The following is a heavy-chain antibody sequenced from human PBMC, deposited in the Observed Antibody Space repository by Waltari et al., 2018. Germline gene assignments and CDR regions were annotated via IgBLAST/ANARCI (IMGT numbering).Heavy chain of an antibody. CDR3: ARGGWHYFDY. V-gene: IGHV4-59*01. CDR1: GGSISSYY. D-gene: IGHD3-22*01. J-gene: IGHJ4*02. Sequence: QVQLQESGPGLVKPSETLSLTCTVSGGSISSYYWSWIRQPPGKGLEWIGYTYHSGSTNYNPSLKSRVTISVDTSKNQFSPKLSSVTAADTAVYYCARGGWHYFDYWGQGTLVTVSS. CDR2: TYHSGST.